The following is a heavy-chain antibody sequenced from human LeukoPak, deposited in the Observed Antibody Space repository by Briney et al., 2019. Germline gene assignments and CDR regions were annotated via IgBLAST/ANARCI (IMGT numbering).Heavy chain of an antibody. D-gene: IGHD6-13*01. CDR3: TREERWSSWYARPFIRAFDY. CDR1: GFTFGDYA. CDR2: IRSKAYGGTT. J-gene: IGHJ4*02. V-gene: IGHV3-49*03. Sequence: GGSLRLSCTASGFTFGDYAMSWFRQAPGKGLEWVGFIRSKAYGGTTEYAASVKGRFTISRDDSKSIAYLQMNSLKTEDTAVYYCTREERWSSWYARPFIRAFDYWGQGTLVTVSS.